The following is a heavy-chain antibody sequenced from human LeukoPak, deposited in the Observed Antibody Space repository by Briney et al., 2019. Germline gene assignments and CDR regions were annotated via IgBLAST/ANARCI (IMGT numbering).Heavy chain of an antibody. J-gene: IGHJ4*02. CDR3: ARVGYYYDSSGPFDY. D-gene: IGHD3-22*01. CDR2: IRGDNGNT. Sequence: ASVQVSCQASGYTFFNYGISWVRPAPGQGLEWGGWIRGDNGNTNYAQKLQGRVTMTTDTSTSTAYMELRSLRSDDTAVYYCARVGYYYDSSGPFDYWGQGTLVTVSS. CDR1: GYTFFNYG. V-gene: IGHV1-18*01.